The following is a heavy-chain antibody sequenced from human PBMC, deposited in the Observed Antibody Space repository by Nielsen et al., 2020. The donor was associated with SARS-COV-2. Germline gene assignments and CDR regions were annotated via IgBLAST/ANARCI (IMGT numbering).Heavy chain of an antibody. CDR3: ARASVGWYSTFDY. CDR2: INHSGST. CDR1: GGSFSGYY. Sequence: SETLSLTCAVYGGSFSGYYWSWIRQPPGKGLEWIGEINHSGSTNYNPSLKSRVTISEDTSKNQFSLKLSSVTAADTAVYYCARASVGWYSTFDYWGQGTLVTVSS. V-gene: IGHV4-34*01. J-gene: IGHJ4*02. D-gene: IGHD6-19*01.